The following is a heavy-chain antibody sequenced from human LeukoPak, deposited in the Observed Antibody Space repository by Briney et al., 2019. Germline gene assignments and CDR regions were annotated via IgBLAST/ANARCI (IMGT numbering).Heavy chain of an antibody. CDR3: ATHSTLDPNYYYYMDG. J-gene: IGHJ6*03. Sequence: GGSLRLSCAASGFTFSNYAMTWVRQDPGKGLEWVSSIRGTGERTYYPDSVKGHFTISRDNSKNTLYLQMNSLRAEDTAVYYCATHSTLDPNYYYYMDGWGKGTTVTVSS. D-gene: IGHD3/OR15-3a*01. CDR1: GFTFSNYA. V-gene: IGHV3-23*01. CDR2: IRGTGERT.